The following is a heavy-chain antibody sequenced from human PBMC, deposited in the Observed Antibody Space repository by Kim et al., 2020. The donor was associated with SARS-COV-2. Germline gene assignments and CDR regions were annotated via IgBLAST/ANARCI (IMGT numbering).Heavy chain of an antibody. CDR3: ARVFRFGDPYPLLGY. Sequence: ASVKVSCKASGYTFTSYGISWVRQAPGQGLEWMGWISAYNGNTNYAQKLQGRVTMTTDTSTSTAYMELRSLRSDDTAVYYCARVFRFGDPYPLLGYWGQGTLVTVSS. CDR1: GYTFTSYG. V-gene: IGHV1-18*01. CDR2: ISAYNGNT. D-gene: IGHD3-10*01. J-gene: IGHJ4*02.